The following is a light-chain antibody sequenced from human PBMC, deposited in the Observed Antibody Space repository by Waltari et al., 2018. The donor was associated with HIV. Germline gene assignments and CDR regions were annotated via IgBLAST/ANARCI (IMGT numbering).Light chain of an antibody. CDR2: TTS. CDR3: LQSNSYPPT. V-gene: IGKV1-17*01. J-gene: IGKJ4*01. Sequence: DIQMTQSPSSLSASVGDRVTITCRAFQCIRNDLPWYQQRPGEAPKRLIYTTSSLQSAVPSRFSGSGSGTEFTCAISSLQPEDFATYCCLQSNSYPPTFGGGTKVEIK. CDR1: QCIRND.